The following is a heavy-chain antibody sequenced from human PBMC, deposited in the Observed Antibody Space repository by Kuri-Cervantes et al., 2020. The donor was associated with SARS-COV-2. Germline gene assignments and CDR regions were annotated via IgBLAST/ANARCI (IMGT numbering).Heavy chain of an antibody. CDR1: GFTFSSCS. CDR3: ARDSINWGYDY. D-gene: IGHD7-27*01. V-gene: IGHV3-21*04. Sequence: ETLSLTCAASGFTFSSCSMNWVRQAPGKGLEWVSSISSSSSYIYYADSVKGRFTISRDSAKSSLYLQMNSLRAEDTAVYYCARDSINWGYDYWGQGTLVTVSS. CDR2: ISSSSSYI. J-gene: IGHJ4*02.